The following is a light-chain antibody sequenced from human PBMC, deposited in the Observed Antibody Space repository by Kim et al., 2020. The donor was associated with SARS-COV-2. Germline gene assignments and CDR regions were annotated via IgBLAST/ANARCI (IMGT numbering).Light chain of an antibody. CDR2: AAS. J-gene: IGKJ4*01. CDR3: QQVNSFPLT. V-gene: IGKV1-12*01. Sequence: IQMTQSPSYVAASVGDTVTITCRASHGISSWLAWYQQKAGKAPKLLISAASSVESGVPSRFSGSGSGTDFTLTISSLQPEDFATYYCQQVNSFPLTFGGGTKVDIK. CDR1: HGISSW.